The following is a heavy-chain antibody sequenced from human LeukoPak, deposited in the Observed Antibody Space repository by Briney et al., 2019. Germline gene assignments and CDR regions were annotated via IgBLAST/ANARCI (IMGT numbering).Heavy chain of an antibody. CDR2: IYTSGST. J-gene: IGHJ4*02. CDR3: ARDQTYSGSGIYTYFDY. D-gene: IGHD3-10*01. CDR1: GDSISSYY. Sequence: SETLSLTCTVSGDSISSYYWSWIRQPAGKGLEWIGRIYTSGSTNYNPSLKSRITMSVDTSKNQFSLKLSSVTAADTAVYYCARDQTYSGSGIYTYFDYWGQGILVTVSS. V-gene: IGHV4-4*07.